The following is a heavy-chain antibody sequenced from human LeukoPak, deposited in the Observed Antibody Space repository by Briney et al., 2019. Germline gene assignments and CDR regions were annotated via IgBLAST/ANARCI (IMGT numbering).Heavy chain of an antibody. Sequence: GASVKVSCKASVYTFTSYDINWVREATGQGLAWMGWMNPNSGNTGYAQKFQGRVTMTRNTSISTAYMELSSLRSEDTAVYYCARGDILTWNHNDYWGQGTLVTVSS. J-gene: IGHJ4*02. CDR1: VYTFTSYD. V-gene: IGHV1-8*01. CDR3: ARGDILTWNHNDY. D-gene: IGHD3-9*01. CDR2: MNPNSGNT.